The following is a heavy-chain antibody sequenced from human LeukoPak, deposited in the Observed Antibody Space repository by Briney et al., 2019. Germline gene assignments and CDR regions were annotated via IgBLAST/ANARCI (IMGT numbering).Heavy chain of an antibody. CDR3: AKEGDYYDSSGYSDLDY. Sequence: PGGSLRLSCAASGFTFSSYRMHWVRQAPGKGLVWVSRIISDGSSTSYADSVKGRFTISRDNAKNTLYLQINSLRAEGTAVYYCAKEGDYYDSSGYSDLDYWGQGTLVTVSS. D-gene: IGHD3-22*01. V-gene: IGHV3-74*01. CDR2: IISDGSST. J-gene: IGHJ4*02. CDR1: GFTFSSYR.